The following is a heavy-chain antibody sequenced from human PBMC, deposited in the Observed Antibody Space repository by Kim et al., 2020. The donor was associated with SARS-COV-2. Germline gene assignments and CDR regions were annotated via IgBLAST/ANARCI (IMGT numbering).Heavy chain of an antibody. V-gene: IGHV3-7*01. Sequence: GGSLRLSCAASGFTFSSYWMSWVRQAPGKGLEWVANIKQDGSEKYYVDSVKGRFTISRDNAKNSLYLQMNSLRAEDTAVYYCARPVTYYSYCSSTSCPPGDWFDPWGQGTLVTVSS. J-gene: IGHJ5*02. D-gene: IGHD2-2*01. CDR3: ARPVTYYSYCSSTSCPPGDWFDP. CDR2: IKQDGSEK. CDR1: GFTFSSYW.